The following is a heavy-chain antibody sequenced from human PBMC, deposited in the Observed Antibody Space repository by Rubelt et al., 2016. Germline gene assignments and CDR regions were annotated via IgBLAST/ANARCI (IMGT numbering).Heavy chain of an antibody. Sequence: QVQLQESGPGLVKPSETLSLTCSVSGGSISSYYWSWIRQPPGKGLEWIGYIYYSGSTNYNPSLKSRVTISVDTTNDQIPPGRRFGTAAETAVYYCVSPGKEEWFSFDYWGQGTLVTVSS. D-gene: IGHD3-3*01. CDR1: GGSISSYY. CDR2: IYYSGST. CDR3: VSPGKEEWFSFDY. J-gene: IGHJ4*02. V-gene: IGHV4-59*08.